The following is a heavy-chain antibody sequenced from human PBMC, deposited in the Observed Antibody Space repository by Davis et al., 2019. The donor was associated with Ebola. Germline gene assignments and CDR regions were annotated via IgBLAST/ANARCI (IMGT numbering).Heavy chain of an antibody. CDR3: AREMYYDFWSGYYTDYYYYGMDV. D-gene: IGHD3-3*01. CDR2: ISSSSSYI. CDR1: GSTFSSYS. V-gene: IGHV3-21*01. J-gene: IGHJ6*02. Sequence: GGSLRPSCPASGSTFSSYSMNWVRQAPGKGLEWVSSISSSSSYIYYADSVKGRFTISRDNAKNSLYLQMNSLRAEDTAVYYCAREMYYDFWSGYYTDYYYYGMDVWGQGTTVTVSS.